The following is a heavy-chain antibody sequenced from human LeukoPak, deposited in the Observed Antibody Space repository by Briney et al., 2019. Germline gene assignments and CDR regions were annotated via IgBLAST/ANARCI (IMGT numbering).Heavy chain of an antibody. CDR3: ARATAVATMKAFDY. D-gene: IGHD5-12*01. J-gene: IGHJ4*02. CDR2: INPNSGGT. Sequence: ASVTDSCMASGYTFTGYYMHWVRQAPGHGLECLGWINPNSGGTNYAQKFQGWVTMPRDTSISTAYMELSRLRSDDTAVYYCARATAVATMKAFDYWGQGTLVTVSS. CDR1: GYTFTGYY. V-gene: IGHV1-2*04.